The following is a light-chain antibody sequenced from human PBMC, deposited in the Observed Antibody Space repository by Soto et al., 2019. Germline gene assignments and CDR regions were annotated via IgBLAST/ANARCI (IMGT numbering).Light chain of an antibody. CDR2: RAS. CDR1: QSISSW. Sequence: DIQMTQSPSTLSASVGDRVTITCRASQSISSWLAWYQQKPGKAPNLLIFRASSLKSGVPSRFSGSGSGTEFTLTISSLQPDDFATYYCQQYNRPGWTLGQGTKVEIK. CDR3: QQYNRPGWT. J-gene: IGKJ1*01. V-gene: IGKV1-5*03.